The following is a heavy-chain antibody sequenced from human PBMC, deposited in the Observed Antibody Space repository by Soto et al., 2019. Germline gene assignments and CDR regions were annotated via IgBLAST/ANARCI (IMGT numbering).Heavy chain of an antibody. CDR3: AREWGLLPYYVMNV. D-gene: IGHD7-27*01. V-gene: IGHV4-61*03. Sequence: PSETLSLTCTVSGDSVTSGSYYWTWLRQPPGKGLEWIGYISYTGRTKYNPSLQSRVTISVDTSKNDFSLNLSSVTAADTAVYFCAREWGLLPYYVMNVWGHGTAVTVS. CDR2: ISYTGRT. CDR1: GDSVTSGSYY. J-gene: IGHJ6*02.